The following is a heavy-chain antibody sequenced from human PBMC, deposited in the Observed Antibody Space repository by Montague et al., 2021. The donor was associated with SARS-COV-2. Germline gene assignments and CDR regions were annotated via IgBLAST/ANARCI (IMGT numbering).Heavy chain of an antibody. V-gene: IGHV3-23*01. CDR1: GFTFSSYA. D-gene: IGHD1-26*01. Sequence: SLRLSCAASGFTFSSYATSWVRQAPGKGLEWVSAISGSGGSTYYADSVKGRFTISRDNSKNTLYLQMNSLRAEDTAVYYCAKHVRMFSSYLRDAFDIWGQGTMVTVSS. CDR3: AKHVRMFSSYLRDAFDI. CDR2: ISGSGGST. J-gene: IGHJ3*02.